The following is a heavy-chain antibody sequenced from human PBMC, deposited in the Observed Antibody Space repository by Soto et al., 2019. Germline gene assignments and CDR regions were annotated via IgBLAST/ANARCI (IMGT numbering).Heavy chain of an antibody. Sequence: VGSLRLSCAASGFTFSIYAMSWVRQAPGKGLEWVSTISHRSATTYYADSVKGRFTVSRDNSKNTLYPQMNSLRAEDTAVYYCARQIVELIPYFDHWGQGSLVTVSS. CDR2: ISHRSATT. CDR1: GFTFSIYA. J-gene: IGHJ4*02. V-gene: IGHV3-23*01. CDR3: ARQIVELIPYFDH. D-gene: IGHD3-22*01.